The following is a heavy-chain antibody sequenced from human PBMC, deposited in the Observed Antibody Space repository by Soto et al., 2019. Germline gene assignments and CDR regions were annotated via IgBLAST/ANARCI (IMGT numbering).Heavy chain of an antibody. D-gene: IGHD2-15*01. J-gene: IGHJ6*02. CDR1: GYSFTNYW. V-gene: IGHV5-10-1*01. CDR2: IDPSVSYT. CDR3: ARQVGSCYYCYSGMDV. Sequence: PGESLKISCKGPGYSFTNYWITWVRQMLGKGLEWMGRIDPSVSYTNYSPSLQGHVTMSADKSLSTAYLKWTSLQATDTAMYYCARQVGSCYYCYSGMDVWGQGTTVTVSS.